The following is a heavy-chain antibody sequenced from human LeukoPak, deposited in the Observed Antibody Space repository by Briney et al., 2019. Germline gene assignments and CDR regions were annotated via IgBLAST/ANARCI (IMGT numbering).Heavy chain of an antibody. CDR3: ARDSYYDSSGYLAY. J-gene: IGHJ4*02. V-gene: IGHV3-30-3*01. CDR2: ISYDGSNK. D-gene: IGHD3-22*01. CDR1: GFTFSSYA. Sequence: PGGSLRLSCAASGFTFSSYAMHWVRQAPGKGLEWVAVISYDGSNKYYADSVKGRLTISRDNSKNTPYLQMNSLRAEDTAVYYCARDSYYDSSGYLAYWGQGTLVTVSS.